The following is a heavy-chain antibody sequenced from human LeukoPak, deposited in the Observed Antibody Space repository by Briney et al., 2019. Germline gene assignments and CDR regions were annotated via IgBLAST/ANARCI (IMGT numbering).Heavy chain of an antibody. D-gene: IGHD2-2*03. Sequence: GGSLGLSCAASGFTFSSYAMSWVRQAPGKGLEWVSAISGSGGSTYYADSVKGRFTISRDNSKNTLYLQMNSLRAEDTAVYYCAKGMDIVVVLAAIDYWGQGTLVTVSS. J-gene: IGHJ4*02. CDR1: GFTFSSYA. CDR3: AKGMDIVVVLAAIDY. V-gene: IGHV3-23*01. CDR2: ISGSGGST.